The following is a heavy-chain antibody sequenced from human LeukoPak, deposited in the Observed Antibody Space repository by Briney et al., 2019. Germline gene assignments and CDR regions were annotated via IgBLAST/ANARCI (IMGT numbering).Heavy chain of an antibody. CDR2: INHSGST. V-gene: IGHV4-34*01. D-gene: IGHD3-22*01. CDR1: GGSFSGYY. CDR3: ARARGGYYDSSPLRRYYYYYMDV. J-gene: IGHJ6*03. Sequence: SETLSLTCAVYGGSFSGYYRSWIRQPPGKGLEWIGEINHSGSTNYNPSLKSRVTISVDTSKNQFSLKLSSVTAADTAVYYCARARGGYYDSSPLRRYYYYYMDVWGKGTTVTVSS.